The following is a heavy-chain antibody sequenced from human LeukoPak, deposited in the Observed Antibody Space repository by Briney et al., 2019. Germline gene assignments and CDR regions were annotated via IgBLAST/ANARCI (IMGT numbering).Heavy chain of an antibody. V-gene: IGHV1-2*02. D-gene: IGHD3-10*01. CDR3: ARDRKVRGARGNWFDP. CDR1: VYTFTGYF. CDR2: INPNSGGT. Sequence: ASVKGSCKASVYTFTGYFMHWVRQAPGQGLEWMGWINPNSGGTNYAQKYQGRVTMTRDTSISTAYMALSRLRSDDTAVYSCARDRKVRGARGNWFDPWGQGTLVTVSS. J-gene: IGHJ5*02.